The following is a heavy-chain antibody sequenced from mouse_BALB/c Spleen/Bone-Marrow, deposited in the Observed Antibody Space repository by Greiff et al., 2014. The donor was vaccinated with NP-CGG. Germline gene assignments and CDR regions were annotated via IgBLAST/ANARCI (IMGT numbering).Heavy chain of an antibody. D-gene: IGHD2-3*01. J-gene: IGHJ2*01. V-gene: IGHV7-3*02. Sequence: EVQGVESGGGLVQPGGSLRLSCAPSGFTFTAYYMNWVRQPPGKALEWLGFIRNKAYSYTTEYSVSVKGRFTICRDNSQSILYLQMNTLRAEDSATDYCAIYMGGLLGDYWGQGTTLTVSS. CDR1: GFTFTAYY. CDR2: IRNKAYSYTT. CDR3: AIYMGGLLGDY.